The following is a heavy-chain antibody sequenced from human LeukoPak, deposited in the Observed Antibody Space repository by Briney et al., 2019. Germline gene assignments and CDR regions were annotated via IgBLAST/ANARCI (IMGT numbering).Heavy chain of an antibody. J-gene: IGHJ4*02. CDR1: GYTFTGYY. Sequence: GASVKVSCTASGYTFTGYYMHWVRQAPGQGPEWMGWINPYSGGTNYAQKFQGRVTMTRDTSISTAYMDLSRLRSDDTAVYYCARDRLLFPNWNYMFDYWGQGTLVTVSS. D-gene: IGHD1-7*01. CDR3: ARDRLLFPNWNYMFDY. CDR2: INPYSGGT. V-gene: IGHV1-2*02.